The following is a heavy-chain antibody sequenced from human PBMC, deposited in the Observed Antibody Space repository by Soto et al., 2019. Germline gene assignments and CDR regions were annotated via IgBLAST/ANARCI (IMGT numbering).Heavy chain of an antibody. V-gene: IGHV3-21*01. J-gene: IGHJ6*02. D-gene: IGHD3-22*01. CDR1: GFTFSSYS. Sequence: EVQLVESGGGLVKPGGSLRLSCAASGFTFSSYSMNWVRQAPGKGLEWVSSISSSSSYIYYADSVKGRFTISRDNAKNSLYLQMNSLRAEDTAVYYCARPMSSGYALYWYYYYGMDVWGQGTTVTVS. CDR3: ARPMSSGYALYWYYYYGMDV. CDR2: ISSSSSYI.